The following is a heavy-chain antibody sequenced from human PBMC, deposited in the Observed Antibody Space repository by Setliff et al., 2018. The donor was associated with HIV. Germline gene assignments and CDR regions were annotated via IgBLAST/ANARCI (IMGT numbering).Heavy chain of an antibody. CDR3: ARVGGPTWSPYYSQYMDV. Sequence: KTSETLSLTCTVYGGSLDGYYWSWIRQPPGKGLEWIGEINHSGSTNYNPSLKSRVTLSADTSKNQVSLRLRSVTAADTAVYYCARVGGPTWSPYYSQYMDVWGKGTTVTVSS. V-gene: IGHV4-34*01. J-gene: IGHJ6*03. D-gene: IGHD3-16*01. CDR1: GGSLDGYY. CDR2: INHSGST.